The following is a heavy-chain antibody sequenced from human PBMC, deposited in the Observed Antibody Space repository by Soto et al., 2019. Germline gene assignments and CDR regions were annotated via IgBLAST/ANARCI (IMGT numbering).Heavy chain of an antibody. J-gene: IGHJ4*02. V-gene: IGHV4-30-4*02. CDR2: IYYTGKT. CDR3: ARARANSPDYSDS. Sequence: PSDSLSLTCTVSGGSISSDDHYWTWIRQQPGKGMEWIGYIYYTGKTNYNPSLESRLTISKDKPKNQFSLTLCTVNAADTALYSCARARANSPDYSDSWGQGTLVTVSS. D-gene: IGHD5-12*01. CDR1: GGSISSDDHY.